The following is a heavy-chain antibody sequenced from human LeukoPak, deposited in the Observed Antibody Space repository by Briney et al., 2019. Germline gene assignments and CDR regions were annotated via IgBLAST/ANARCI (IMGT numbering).Heavy chain of an antibody. V-gene: IGHV1-69*13. CDR3: ARRSLLPRESMARKDDAFDF. Sequence: SVKVSCKASGGTFSSYAISWVRQAPGQGLEWMGGIIPIFGAANYAQKFQGRVTITADESTSTAYMELSSLRSEDTAVYYCARRSLLPRESMARKDDAFDFWGQGTMVTVSS. CDR2: IIPIFGAA. J-gene: IGHJ3*01. D-gene: IGHD3-22*01. CDR1: GGTFSSYA.